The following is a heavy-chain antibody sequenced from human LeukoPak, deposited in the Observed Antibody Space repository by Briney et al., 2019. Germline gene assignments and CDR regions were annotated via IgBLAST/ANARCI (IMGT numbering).Heavy chain of an antibody. J-gene: IGHJ4*02. CDR1: GFTFTYFA. CDR3: ARSNYYGSGSPPGY. CDR2: IYSGGST. V-gene: IGHV3-66*01. Sequence: GSLRLSCAASGFTFTYFAFSWVRQAPGKGLEWVSVIYSGGSTYYADSVKGRFTISRDNSKNTLYLQMNSLRAEDTAVYYCARSNYYGSGSPPGYWGQGTLVTVSS. D-gene: IGHD3-10*01.